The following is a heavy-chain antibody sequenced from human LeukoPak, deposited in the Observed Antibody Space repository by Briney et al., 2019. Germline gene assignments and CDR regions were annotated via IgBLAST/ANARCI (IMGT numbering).Heavy chain of an antibody. V-gene: IGHV3-23*01. CDR1: GFTFISYA. Sequence: GGSLRLSCAASGFTFISYAMSWVRQAPGKGLEWVSVISDGGGSTYHADSVKGRFTISRDNSKNTPYLQMNSLRAEDTAVYYCAKDRPTGGSGWGYGMDVWGQGTTVTVSS. CDR3: AKDRPTGGSGWGYGMDV. J-gene: IGHJ6*02. D-gene: IGHD6-19*01. CDR2: ISDGGGST.